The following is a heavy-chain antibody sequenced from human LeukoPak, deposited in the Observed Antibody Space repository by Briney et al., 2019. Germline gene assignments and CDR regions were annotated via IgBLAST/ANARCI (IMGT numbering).Heavy chain of an antibody. J-gene: IGHJ5*02. Sequence: SETLSLTCAVYGGSFSGYYWSWIRQPPGKGLEWIGEINHSGSTNYNPSLKSRVTISVDTSKNQFSLKLSSVTAADTAVYYCASVKAYCGSDCPWGWFDPWGQGTLVTVSS. CDR1: GGSFSGYY. D-gene: IGHD2-21*01. CDR3: ASVKAYCGSDCPWGWFDP. CDR2: INHSGST. V-gene: IGHV4-34*01.